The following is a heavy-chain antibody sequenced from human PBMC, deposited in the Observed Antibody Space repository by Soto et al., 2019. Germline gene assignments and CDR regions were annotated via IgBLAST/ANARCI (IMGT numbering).Heavy chain of an antibody. CDR3: AKVGSPYSYGYLFYY. Sequence: GESLKISCAASGFTFSTYAMTWVRQAPGKGLEWVSGISASGGSTHYADSVKGRFTISRDNSKNTLYLQMNSLRVEDTAVYYCAKVGSPYSYGYLFYYWGQGTLVTVSS. D-gene: IGHD5-18*01. CDR1: GFTFSTYA. CDR2: ISASGGST. V-gene: IGHV3-23*01. J-gene: IGHJ4*02.